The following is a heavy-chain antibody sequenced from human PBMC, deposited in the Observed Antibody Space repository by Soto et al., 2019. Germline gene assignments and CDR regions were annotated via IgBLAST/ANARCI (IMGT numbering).Heavy chain of an antibody. CDR2: MNPNSGNT. J-gene: IGHJ4*02. D-gene: IGHD5-12*01. CDR1: GYTFTSYD. CDR3: YQSGYDHPNYFDY. Sequence: GASVKVSCKASGYTFTSYDINWVRQATGQGLEWMGWMNPNSGNTGYAQKFQGRVTMTRNTSISTAYMELSSLRSEDTAVYYCYQSGYDHPNYFDYWGQGTLVTVSS. V-gene: IGHV1-8*01.